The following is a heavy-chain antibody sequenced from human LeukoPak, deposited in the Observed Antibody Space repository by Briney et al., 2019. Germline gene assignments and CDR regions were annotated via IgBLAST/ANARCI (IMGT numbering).Heavy chain of an antibody. CDR2: IYYSGST. D-gene: IGHD3-22*01. Sequence: PSETLSLTCTVSGGSISSSSYYWGWIRQPPGKGLEWIGSIYYSGSTYYNPSLKSRVTISVDTSKNQFSLKLSSVTAADTAVYYCARDWVDDSSGFDAFDIWGQGTMVTVSS. J-gene: IGHJ3*02. V-gene: IGHV4-39*07. CDR3: ARDWVDDSSGFDAFDI. CDR1: GGSISSSSYY.